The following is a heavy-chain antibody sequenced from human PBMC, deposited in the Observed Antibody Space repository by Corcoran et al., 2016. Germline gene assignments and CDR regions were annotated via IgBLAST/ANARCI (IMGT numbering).Heavy chain of an antibody. J-gene: IGHJ3*02. Sequence: EVQLVQSGAEVKKPGESLKISCKGSGYSFTSYWIGWVRQMPGKGLEWMGIIYPGDSDTRYSPSFQGQVTISADKSLTTAYLPWSSLKASDTARDYCARQRGYSYGIDGFDIWGQGTMVTVSS. CDR2: IYPGDSDT. D-gene: IGHD5-18*01. CDR3: ARQRGYSYGIDGFDI. V-gene: IGHV5-51*01. CDR1: GYSFTSYW.